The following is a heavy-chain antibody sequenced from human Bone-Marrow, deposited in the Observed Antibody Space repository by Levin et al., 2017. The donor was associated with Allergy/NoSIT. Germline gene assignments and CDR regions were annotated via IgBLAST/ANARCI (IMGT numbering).Heavy chain of an antibody. V-gene: IGHV4-59*01. D-gene: IGHD6-13*01. CDR3: ARGVAAAGTFHFDY. CDR2: IFYSGST. Sequence: SETLSLTCTVSGGYISNYYWSWIRQPPGKGLEWIGYIFYSGSTHYNPSLKSRVTISLDTSKKQFSLKLNSMTAADTAVYYCARGVAAAGTFHFDYWGQGTLVTVSS. J-gene: IGHJ4*02. CDR1: GGYISNYY.